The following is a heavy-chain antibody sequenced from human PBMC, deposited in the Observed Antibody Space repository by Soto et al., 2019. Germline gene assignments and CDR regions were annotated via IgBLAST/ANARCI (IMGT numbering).Heavy chain of an antibody. J-gene: IGHJ6*03. CDR1: GGSFTSYT. CDR3: AKSLLFVDHAYMDV. V-gene: IGHV1-69*02. CDR2: IIPIKGRA. Sequence: QVQLVQSGAEVKKPGSSVKVSCEASGGSFTSYTFTWVRQAPGQGLEWMGRIIPIKGRADYALKLQDRVTITADRSTKTVYMELRGLRPEDTAIYSCAKSLLFVDHAYMDVWGKGTTVTVSS. D-gene: IGHD2-21*01.